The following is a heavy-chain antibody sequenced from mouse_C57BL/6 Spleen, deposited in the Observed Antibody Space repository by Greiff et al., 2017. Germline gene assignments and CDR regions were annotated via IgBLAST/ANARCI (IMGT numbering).Heavy chain of an antibody. CDR1: GYTFTDYE. CDR3: TVDGDYVLFDY. Sequence: VQLQQSGAELVRPGASVTLSCKASGYTFTDYEMHWVKPTPVHGLEWIGAIDPVTGVTAYNQKFKGKAILTADKSSSTSYMELRSLSSEASAVYYCTVDGDYVLFDYWGQGVTLTVSS. V-gene: IGHV1-15*01. CDR2: IDPVTGVT. J-gene: IGHJ2*01. D-gene: IGHD2-13*01.